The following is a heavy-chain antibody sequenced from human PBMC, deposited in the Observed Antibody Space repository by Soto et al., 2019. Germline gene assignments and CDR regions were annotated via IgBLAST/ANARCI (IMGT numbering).Heavy chain of an antibody. V-gene: IGHV4-31*11. CDR2: IYYSGST. D-gene: IGHD2-21*01. J-gene: IGHJ4*02. Sequence: SETLSLTCAVYGGSFSGYYWSWIRQHPGKGLEWIGYIYYSGSTYYNPSLKSRVTISVDTSKNQFSLKLSSVTAADTAVYYCARLYCGGDCYVDYWGQGTLVTVSS. CDR3: ARLYCGGDCYVDY. CDR1: GGSFSGYY.